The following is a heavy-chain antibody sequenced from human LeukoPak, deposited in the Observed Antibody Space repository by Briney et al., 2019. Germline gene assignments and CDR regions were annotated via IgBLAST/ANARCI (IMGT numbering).Heavy chain of an antibody. D-gene: IGHD5-18*01. CDR3: ARDEYSYAHAAH. J-gene: IGHJ4*02. Sequence: PGRSLRLSCAASGFTFSSYGMHWVRQAPGKGLEWVAVISYDGSNKYYADSVKGRFTISRDNSKNTLYLQMSSLRAEDTAVYYCARDEYSYAHAAHWGQGTLVTVSS. CDR2: ISYDGSNK. V-gene: IGHV3-30*03. CDR1: GFTFSSYG.